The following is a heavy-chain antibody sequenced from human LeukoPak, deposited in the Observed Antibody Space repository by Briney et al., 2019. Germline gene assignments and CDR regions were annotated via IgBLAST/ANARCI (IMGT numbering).Heavy chain of an antibody. CDR2: ISGSGGST. D-gene: IGHD1-7*01. CDR1: GFTFSSYE. J-gene: IGHJ4*02. CDR3: AKGGNYYPFDY. V-gene: IGHV3-23*01. Sequence: GGSLRLYCAASGFTFSSYEMNWVRQAPGKGLEWVSAISGSGGSTYYADSVKGRFTISRDNSKNTLYLQMNSLRAEDTAVYYCAKGGNYYPFDYWGQGTLVTVSS.